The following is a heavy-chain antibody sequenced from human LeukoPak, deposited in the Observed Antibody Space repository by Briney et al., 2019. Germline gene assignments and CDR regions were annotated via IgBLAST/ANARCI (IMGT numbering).Heavy chain of an antibody. CDR2: ISYDGSNK. J-gene: IGHJ4*02. V-gene: IGHV3-30-3*01. CDR3: AANGGPFDF. CDR1: GFTFSSYA. Sequence: GGSLRLSCAASGFTFSSYAMHWVRQAPGKGLEWVAVISYDGSNKYYADSVKGRFTISRDNSKNTLYLQMNGLRAEDTAVYYCAANGGPFDFWGQGTLATVSA. D-gene: IGHD4-23*01.